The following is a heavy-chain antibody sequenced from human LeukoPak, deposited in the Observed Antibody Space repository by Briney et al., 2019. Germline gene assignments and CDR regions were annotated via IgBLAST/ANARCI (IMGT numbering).Heavy chain of an antibody. CDR3: AKEDSSGYSRAFDI. V-gene: IGHV3-11*01. CDR2: ISSSGSTM. CDR1: GFIFSDYY. D-gene: IGHD3-22*01. J-gene: IGHJ3*02. Sequence: GGSLRLSCAASGFIFSDYYMSWIRQAPGKGLEWVSYISSSGSTMYYTDSVKGRFTISRDNAKDSLYLQMNSLRAEDTAVYYCAKEDSSGYSRAFDIWGQGTMVTVSS.